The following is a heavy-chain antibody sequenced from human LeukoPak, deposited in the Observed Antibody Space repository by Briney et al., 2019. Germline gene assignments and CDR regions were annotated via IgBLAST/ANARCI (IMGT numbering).Heavy chain of an antibody. CDR1: GYTFTSYD. CDR3: ARGLREMVRGVIFYYFDY. J-gene: IGHJ4*02. Sequence: ASVKVSCKASGYTFTSYDINWVRQATGQGLEWMGWMNPNSGNTGYAQKFQGRVTMTRNTSTSTAYMELSSLRSEDTAVYYCARGLREMVRGVIFYYFDYWGQGTLVTVSS. CDR2: MNPNSGNT. D-gene: IGHD3-10*01. V-gene: IGHV1-8*01.